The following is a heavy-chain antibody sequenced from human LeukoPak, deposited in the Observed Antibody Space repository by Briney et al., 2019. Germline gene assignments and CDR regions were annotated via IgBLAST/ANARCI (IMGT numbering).Heavy chain of an antibody. CDR3: TTAPNSSGYYYAF. V-gene: IGHV3-15*01. J-gene: IGHJ4*02. CDR2: IKSKTDGGTT. Sequence: GSLRLSCAASGFTFSNAWMSWIRQAPGKGLEWVGRIKSKTDGGTTDYAAPVKGRFTISRDDSKNTLYLQMNSLKTEDTAVYYCTTAPNSSGYYYAFWGQGTLVTVSS. D-gene: IGHD3-22*01. CDR1: GFTFSNAW.